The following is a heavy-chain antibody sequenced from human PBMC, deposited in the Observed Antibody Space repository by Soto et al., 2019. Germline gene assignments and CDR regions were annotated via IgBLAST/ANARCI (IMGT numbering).Heavy chain of an antibody. CDR1: GGTFSSFA. CDR3: ARDRVMRGNSYYYGMDV. Sequence: QVLLVQSGAEVKKPGSSVKVSCKTSGGTFSSFAISWVRLAPGQGLEWMGVIISTFATPTYALKFQGRVSITADESTRTAYMELSSLRSEDTAVYYCARDRVMRGNSYYYGMDVWGQGTTVTVSS. V-gene: IGHV1-69*12. CDR2: IISTFATP. D-gene: IGHD2-21*01. J-gene: IGHJ6*02.